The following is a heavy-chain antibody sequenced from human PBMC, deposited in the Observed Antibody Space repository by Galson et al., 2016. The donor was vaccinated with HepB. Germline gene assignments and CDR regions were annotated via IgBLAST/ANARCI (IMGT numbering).Heavy chain of an antibody. CDR3: AKIKGRWVADY. CDR2: IYYDGSNK. D-gene: IGHD2-15*01. Sequence: LRLSCAASGFTFSSYGMHWVRRAPGKGLEWVTFIYYDGSNKYYADSVKGRFTVARDNSKNTLYLQMNSLRAEDTAVYYCAKIKGRWVADYWGQGTLVTVSS. V-gene: IGHV3-33*06. CDR1: GFTFSSYG. J-gene: IGHJ4*02.